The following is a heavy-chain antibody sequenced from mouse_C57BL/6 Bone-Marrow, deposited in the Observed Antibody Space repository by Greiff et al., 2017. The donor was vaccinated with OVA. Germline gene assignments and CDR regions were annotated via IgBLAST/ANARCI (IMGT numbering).Heavy chain of an antibody. CDR3: ARFITTVVATDWYFDV. J-gene: IGHJ1*03. Sequence: EVKLVESGGGLVKPGGSLKLSCAASGFTFSDCGMHWVRQAPEKGLEWVAYISSGSSTIYYADTVKGRFTISRDNAKNTLFLQMTSLRSEDTAMYYCARFITTVVATDWYFDVWGTGTTVTVSS. D-gene: IGHD1-1*01. V-gene: IGHV5-17*01. CDR1: GFTFSDCG. CDR2: ISSGSSTI.